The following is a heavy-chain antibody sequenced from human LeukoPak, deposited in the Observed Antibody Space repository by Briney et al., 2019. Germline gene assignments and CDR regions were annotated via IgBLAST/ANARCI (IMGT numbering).Heavy chain of an antibody. CDR2: INWNGGST. D-gene: IGHD6-13*01. CDR1: GFTFDDYG. J-gene: IGHJ3*02. V-gene: IGHV3-20*04. CDR3: ARSGLYGIAAAGGDAFDI. Sequence: GGSLRLSCAASGFTFDDYGMSWVRQAPGKGLEWVSGINWNGGSTGYADSVKGRFTISRDNAKNSLYLQMNSLRAEDTALYYCARSGLYGIAAAGGDAFDIWGQGTMVTVSS.